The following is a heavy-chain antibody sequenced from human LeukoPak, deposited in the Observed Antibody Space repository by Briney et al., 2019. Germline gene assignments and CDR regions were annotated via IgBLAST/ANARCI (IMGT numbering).Heavy chain of an antibody. CDR1: GGTFSSYA. D-gene: IGHD2-2*01. J-gene: IGHJ6*02. Sequence: SVKVSCKASGGTFSSYAISWVRQAPGQGLEWMGGIIPIFGTANYAQKFQGRVTITADESTSTAYMELSSLRSEDTAVYYCARGRKLVPAAYYYYYGMDVWGQGTTVTVSS. CDR2: IIPIFGTA. CDR3: ARGRKLVPAAYYYYYGMDV. V-gene: IGHV1-69*13.